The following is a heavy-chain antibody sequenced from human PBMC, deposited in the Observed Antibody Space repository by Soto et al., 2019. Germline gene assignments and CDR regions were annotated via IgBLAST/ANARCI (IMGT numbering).Heavy chain of an antibody. CDR2: ISGSGGST. CDR3: AREYSSSWYWEAFDI. J-gene: IGHJ3*02. D-gene: IGHD6-13*01. V-gene: IGHV3-23*01. Sequence: GGSLRLSCAASGFTFSSYAMSWVRQAPGKGLEWVSVISGSGGSTYYADSVKGRFTISRDNSKNTLYLQMNSLRAEDTAVYYCAREYSSSWYWEAFDIWGQGTMVTVSS. CDR1: GFTFSSYA.